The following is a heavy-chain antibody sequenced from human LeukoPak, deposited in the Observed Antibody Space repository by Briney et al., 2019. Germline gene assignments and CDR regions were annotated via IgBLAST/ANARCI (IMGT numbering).Heavy chain of an antibody. Sequence: PGGSLRLSCAASGFTFSNAWMSWVRQAPGKGLEWVGRIKSKTDGGTTDYAAPVKGRFTISRDNSKNTLYLQMNSLRAEDTAVYYCARGSSSGFDYWGQGTLVTVSS. CDR3: ARGSSSGFDY. V-gene: IGHV3-15*01. CDR1: GFTFSNAW. J-gene: IGHJ4*02. CDR2: IKSKTDGGTT. D-gene: IGHD3-22*01.